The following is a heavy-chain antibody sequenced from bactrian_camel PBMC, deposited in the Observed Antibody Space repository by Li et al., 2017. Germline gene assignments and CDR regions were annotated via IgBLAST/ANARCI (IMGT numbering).Heavy chain of an antibody. V-gene: IGHV3S26*01. CDR3: AAGPWAGVGYCSPQIPLSGYRV. CDR1: GFGWSSYC. CDR2: IESDGST. D-gene: IGHD3*01. J-gene: IGHJ4*01. Sequence: VQLVESGGDSVQAGGSLRLSCTASGFGWSSYCVAWFRQAPGMKREGVAGIESDGSTSYADSVKGRFTISQDSAKNILYLQMNNLKPGDTAMYYCAAGPWAGVGYCSPQIPLSGYRVWGQGTQVTVS.